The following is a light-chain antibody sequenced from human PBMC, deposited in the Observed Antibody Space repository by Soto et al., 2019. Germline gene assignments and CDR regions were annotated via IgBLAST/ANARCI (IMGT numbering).Light chain of an antibody. V-gene: IGKV3-20*01. J-gene: IGKJ2*01. Sequence: EIVLTQSPVTLSLSPGDSATLSCRASQSVSSSYLAWYQQKSGQAPRLLIYGPSSRATGIPDRFSGSGSGTDFTLTISRLEPEDFAVYYCQQYGGSPPYNFGQGTKLEI. CDR1: QSVSSSY. CDR3: QQYGGSPPYN. CDR2: GPS.